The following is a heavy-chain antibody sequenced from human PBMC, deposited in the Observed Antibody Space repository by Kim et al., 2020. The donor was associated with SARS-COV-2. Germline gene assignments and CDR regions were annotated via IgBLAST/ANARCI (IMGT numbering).Heavy chain of an antibody. D-gene: IGHD3-22*01. CDR2: ISWDGDK. CDR1: GFSLSTSGVG. CDR3: AHRRGFFYDRTSYYLGGFDI. V-gene: IGHV2-5*02. Sequence: SGPTLVNPTQTLTLTCTFSGFSLSTSGVGVAWIRQPPGKALEWLALISWDGDKAYSPSLESRLTITKDTSKNQVVLTMTDMDPADTAAYYCAHRRGFFYDRTSYYLGGFDIWGQGTVVTVSS. J-gene: IGHJ3*02.